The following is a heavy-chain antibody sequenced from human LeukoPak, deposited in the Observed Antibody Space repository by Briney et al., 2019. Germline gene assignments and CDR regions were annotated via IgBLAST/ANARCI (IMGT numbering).Heavy chain of an antibody. V-gene: IGHV3-23*01. Sequence: GGSLRLSCAASGFTFSSSAMSWVRQAPGEGLEWVSGVSGDGGSTYYADSVKGRFTISRGNSKNTLYLQMNSLRAEDTAVYYCARRKVTTFNYYYYMDVWGKGTTVTVSS. CDR2: VSGDGGST. CDR3: ARRKVTTFNYYYYMDV. CDR1: GFTFSSSA. J-gene: IGHJ6*03. D-gene: IGHD4-17*01.